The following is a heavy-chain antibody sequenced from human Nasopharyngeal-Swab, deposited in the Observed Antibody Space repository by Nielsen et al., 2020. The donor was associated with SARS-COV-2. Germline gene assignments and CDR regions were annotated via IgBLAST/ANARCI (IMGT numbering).Heavy chain of an antibody. CDR1: GYSFTSYW. J-gene: IGHJ4*02. CDR2: NDPSDSYT. CDR3: ARQNYGPIDY. D-gene: IGHD3-10*01. Sequence: GESLKISCKGSGYSFTSYWISWVRQMPGKGLEWMGRNDPSDSYTNYSPSFQGHVTISADKSISTAYLQWSSLKASDTAMYYCARQNYGPIDYWGQGTLVTVSS. V-gene: IGHV5-10-1*01.